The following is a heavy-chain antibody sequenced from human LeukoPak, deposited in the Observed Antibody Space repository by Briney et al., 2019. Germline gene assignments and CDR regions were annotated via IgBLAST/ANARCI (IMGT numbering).Heavy chain of an antibody. CDR2: ISSSGSTI. D-gene: IGHD3-10*02. V-gene: IGHV3-48*03. Sequence: SGGSLRLSCAASGYTFSSYEMNWVRQAPGKGLEWVSYISSSGSTIYYAASVKGRFTISRDNAKNSLYLQMNSLRAEDTAVYYCAELGITMIGGVWGKGTTVTISS. CDR1: GYTFSSYE. CDR3: AELGITMIGGV. J-gene: IGHJ6*04.